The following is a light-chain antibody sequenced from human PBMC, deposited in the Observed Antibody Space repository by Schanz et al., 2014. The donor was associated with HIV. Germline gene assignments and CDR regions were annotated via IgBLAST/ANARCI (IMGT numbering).Light chain of an antibody. CDR2: GAS. CDR3: QQYEIWPPLT. Sequence: VLTQSPATLSVYPGERVTLSCRTTQIISTSLPWYQQRPGQPPRLLIYGASTRATGVPARFSGSGSGTDFTLTISSLQSEDFGVYYCQQYEIWPPLTFGGGTRVE. J-gene: IGKJ4*01. V-gene: IGKV3-15*01. CDR1: QIISTS.